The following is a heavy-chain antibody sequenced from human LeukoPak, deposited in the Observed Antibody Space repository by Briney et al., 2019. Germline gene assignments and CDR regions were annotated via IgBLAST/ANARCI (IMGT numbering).Heavy chain of an antibody. CDR1: GFIFSSYA. Sequence: PGGSLRLSCAASGFIFSSYAMSWVRQSPGKGLEWVSAISGSGGSTYYADSVKGRFTISRDNSKNTLYLQMNSLRAEDTAVYYCARDGDSGDYWGQGTLVTVSS. D-gene: IGHD3-22*01. CDR3: ARDGDSGDY. CDR2: ISGSGGST. V-gene: IGHV3-23*01. J-gene: IGHJ4*02.